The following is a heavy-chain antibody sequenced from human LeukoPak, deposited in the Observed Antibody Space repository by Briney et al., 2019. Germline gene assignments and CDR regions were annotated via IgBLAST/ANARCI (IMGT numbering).Heavy chain of an antibody. D-gene: IGHD2-8*01. Sequence: ASVKVSCKASGYTFTSYGISWVRQAPGQGLEWMGWISAYNGNTNYAQKLQGRVTMTTDTSTSTAYMELRSLRSDDTAVYYCARSEIYCNNGVCYRGPCDYWGQGTLVTVSS. J-gene: IGHJ4*02. CDR3: ARSEIYCNNGVCYRGPCDY. V-gene: IGHV1-18*01. CDR2: ISAYNGNT. CDR1: GYTFTSYG.